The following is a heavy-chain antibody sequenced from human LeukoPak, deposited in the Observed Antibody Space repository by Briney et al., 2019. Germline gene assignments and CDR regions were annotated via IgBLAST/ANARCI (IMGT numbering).Heavy chain of an antibody. Sequence: SETLSLTCTVSGGSISSSSYYWGWIRQPPGKGLEWIGSIYYSGSTYYNPSLKSRVTISVDTSKNQFSLKLSSVTAADTAVYYCARWVSDGYNWVVGAIWGQGTLVTVSS. CDR2: IYYSGST. CDR1: GGSISSSSYY. CDR3: ARWVSDGYNWVVGAI. V-gene: IGHV4-39*07. J-gene: IGHJ4*02. D-gene: IGHD5-24*01.